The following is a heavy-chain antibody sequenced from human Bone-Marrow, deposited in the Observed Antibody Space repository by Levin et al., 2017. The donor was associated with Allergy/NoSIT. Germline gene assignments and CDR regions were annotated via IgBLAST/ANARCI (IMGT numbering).Heavy chain of an antibody. CDR1: GFNFGDYY. J-gene: IGHJ4*02. Sequence: PGGSLRLSCAASGFNFGDYYMSWVRQAPGKGLEWISYMSSSGTTIYYADSVKGRFTISRDNVKNSLYLQMNSLRGEDTAVYYCAREGTFCSGDCYLGYWGQGTRVTVSS. CDR3: AREGTFCSGDCYLGY. D-gene: IGHD2-21*02. CDR2: MSSSGTTI. V-gene: IGHV3-11*01.